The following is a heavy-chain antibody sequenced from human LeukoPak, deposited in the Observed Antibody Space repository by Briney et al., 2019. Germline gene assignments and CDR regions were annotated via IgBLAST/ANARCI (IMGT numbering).Heavy chain of an antibody. Sequence: SETLSLTCSVSGGHIDSVYWNWIRQPPGKGLEWIGYIDNSGSTKYNPSLQSRITMSRDTSKKQISLKLTSVTAADTAMYYCASGAGWLIDYWGQGTLVSVSS. V-gene: IGHV4-4*08. CDR1: GGHIDSVY. D-gene: IGHD6-19*01. CDR2: IDNSGST. J-gene: IGHJ4*02. CDR3: ASGAGWLIDY.